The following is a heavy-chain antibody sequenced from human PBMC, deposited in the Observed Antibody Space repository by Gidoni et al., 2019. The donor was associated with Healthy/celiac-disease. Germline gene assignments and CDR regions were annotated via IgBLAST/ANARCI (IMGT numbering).Heavy chain of an antibody. D-gene: IGHD6-6*01. CDR3: ARDVQGIAAFDY. CDR1: GGSISSYY. CDR2: IYTSGSP. V-gene: IGHV4-4*07. J-gene: IGHJ4*02. Sequence: QVHLPESGPGLVKPSETLSLTSTVSGGSISSYYWSWIRQPAVKGLEWIGRIYTSGSPNYNPSLKSRVTMSVDTSKNQFSLKLSSVTAADTAVYYCARDVQGIAAFDYWGQGTLVTVSS.